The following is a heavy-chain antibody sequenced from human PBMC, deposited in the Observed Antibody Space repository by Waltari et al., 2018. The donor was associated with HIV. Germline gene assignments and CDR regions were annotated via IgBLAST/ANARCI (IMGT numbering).Heavy chain of an antibody. J-gene: IGHJ1*01. D-gene: IGHD3-3*01. V-gene: IGHV4-34*02. CDR3: ARGPHTSIFGVVKYFQP. CDR1: GGSSKGYY. Sequence: VQLQQRGTGRLMPSGTLSLTCAVYGGSSKGYYWTLIRQSPGTGLEWIGEVDYSGDTNYNPSLKSRLTISVDTSKNQFSLKLTSMTTADTGLYYCARGPHTSIFGVVKYFQPWGQGTLVTVSS. CDR2: VDYSGDT.